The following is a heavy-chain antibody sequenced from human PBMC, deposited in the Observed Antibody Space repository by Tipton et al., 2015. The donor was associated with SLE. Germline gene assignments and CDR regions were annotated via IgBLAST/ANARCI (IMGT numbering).Heavy chain of an antibody. J-gene: IGHJ4*02. CDR1: GGSITSRY. CDR3: ARADIAAAGYFDY. CDR2: IYYSGTT. Sequence: TLSLTCTVPGGSITSRYWNWVRQPPGKGLEWIGYIYYSGTTSYNSSLKSRVTISVDTSKNQFSLKLSSVTAADTAVYYCARADIAAAGYFDYWGQGTLVTVSS. D-gene: IGHD6-13*01. V-gene: IGHV4-59*11.